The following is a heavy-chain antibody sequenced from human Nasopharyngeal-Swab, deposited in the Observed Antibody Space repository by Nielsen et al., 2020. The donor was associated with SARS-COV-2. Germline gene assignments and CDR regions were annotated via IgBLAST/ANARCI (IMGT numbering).Heavy chain of an antibody. D-gene: IGHD3-3*01. Sequence: WIRQPPGKGLEWVANIKQDGREKYYVDSVKGRFTISRDNAKNSLYLQMNSLRAEDPAVYYCARVHRYYDFWSGYYTGSRGMDIWGQGTPVTVSS. V-gene: IGHV3-7*01. J-gene: IGHJ6*02. CDR3: ARVHRYYDFWSGYYTGSRGMDI. CDR2: IKQDGREK.